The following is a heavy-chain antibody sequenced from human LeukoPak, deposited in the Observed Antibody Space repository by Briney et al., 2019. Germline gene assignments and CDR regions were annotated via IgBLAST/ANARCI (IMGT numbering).Heavy chain of an antibody. Sequence: PSETLSLTCTVSGGSISSYYWGWIRQPPGKGLEWIGSIYYSGSTYYNPSLKSRVTISVDTSKNQFSLKLSSVTAADTAVYYCARLEAGYSSSWYVLDYWGQGTLVTVSS. J-gene: IGHJ4*02. CDR2: IYYSGST. CDR1: GGSISSYY. V-gene: IGHV4-39*01. CDR3: ARLEAGYSSSWYVLDY. D-gene: IGHD6-13*01.